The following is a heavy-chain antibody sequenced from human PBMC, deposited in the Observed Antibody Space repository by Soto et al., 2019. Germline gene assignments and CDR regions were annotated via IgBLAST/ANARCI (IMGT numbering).Heavy chain of an antibody. CDR2: ISTYSGDT. CDR3: ARPRGPTTSENWFDP. J-gene: IGHJ5*02. V-gene: IGHV1-18*01. Sequence: QVHLVQSGVEVKTPGASVKVSCQASGYTFFTYDISWVRQAPGQGLEWMGWISTYSGDTKYAQKFQGRVTMTTDTSTTTAYLELRSLRSEDTAVYYCARPRGPTTSENWFDPWGQGTLVTVSS. CDR1: GYTFFTYD. D-gene: IGHD5-12*01.